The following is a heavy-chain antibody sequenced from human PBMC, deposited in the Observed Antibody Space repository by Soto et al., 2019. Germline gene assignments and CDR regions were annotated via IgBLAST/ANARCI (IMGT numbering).Heavy chain of an antibody. J-gene: IGHJ4*02. Sequence: GGSLRLSCEVSGFTFSDHYMDWVRQAPGKGLECVGRSRNKANSFSTAYAPSVKGRFTISRDDSKSSLYLQMNSLKTDGTTVNYCTRIAYNKGPSDSWGQGTMVTVS. CDR3: TRIAYNKGPSDS. CDR2: SRNKANSFST. D-gene: IGHD2-21*01. CDR1: GFTFSDHY. V-gene: IGHV3-72*01.